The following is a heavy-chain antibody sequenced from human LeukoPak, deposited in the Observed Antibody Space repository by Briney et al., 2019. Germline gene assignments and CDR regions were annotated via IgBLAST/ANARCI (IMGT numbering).Heavy chain of an antibody. D-gene: IGHD3-16*01. Sequence: GGSLRLSCTASRFTIGDYAMSWVRQAPGKGLEWVGFIRSKAYGGTTEYAASVKGRFTISRDDSKSIAYLQMNSLKIEDTAMYYCTRIYEAYYFDYWGQGTLVTVSS. CDR2: IRSKAYGGTT. CDR3: TRIYEAYYFDY. J-gene: IGHJ4*02. CDR1: RFTIGDYA. V-gene: IGHV3-49*04.